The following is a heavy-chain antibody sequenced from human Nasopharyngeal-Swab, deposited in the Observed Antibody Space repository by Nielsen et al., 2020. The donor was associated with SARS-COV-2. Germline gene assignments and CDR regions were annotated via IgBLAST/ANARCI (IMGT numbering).Heavy chain of an antibody. CDR3: AKDRYCSGGACYFNGFDS. D-gene: IGHD2-15*01. CDR1: GFTFDDYG. Sequence: GESLKISCAASGFTFDDYGMHWVRQAPGKGLEWVSSVSGTGGTTKYADSVKGRFTISRDNSKKKVYLEMHSLRAEDTAVYYCAKDRYCSGGACYFNGFDSWGQGTLVTVSS. J-gene: IGHJ4*02. CDR2: VSGTGGTT. V-gene: IGHV3-23*01.